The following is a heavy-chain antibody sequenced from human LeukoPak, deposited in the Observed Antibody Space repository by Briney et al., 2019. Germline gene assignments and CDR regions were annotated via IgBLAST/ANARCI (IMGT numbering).Heavy chain of an antibody. CDR2: ISNDGDNT. CDR1: GWTFSTSW. J-gene: IGHJ6*03. Sequence: PGGSLRLSCVVSGWTFSTSWMYWVRQAPGRGLVWVSRISNDGDNTNYADSVKGRFTVSRDNAKNSLYLQMNSLRAEDTAVYYCAKDPYYGSGSYSHYYYYMDVWGKGTTVTISS. V-gene: IGHV3-74*01. D-gene: IGHD3-10*01. CDR3: AKDPYYGSGSYSHYYYYMDV.